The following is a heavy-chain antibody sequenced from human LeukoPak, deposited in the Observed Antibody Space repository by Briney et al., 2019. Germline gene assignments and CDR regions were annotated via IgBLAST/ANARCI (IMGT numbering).Heavy chain of an antibody. D-gene: IGHD1-26*01. V-gene: IGHV3-23*01. CDR2: LSARGATT. J-gene: IGHJ5*02. Sequence: PGGSLRLSCAASGFNFSTYAMTWVRQVPGQGLEWVSGLSARGATTFYADSVKGRFTTSRDNFKNTVSLQMNRLRADDTAVYYCARGGVGATLDWFAPWGQGTLVTVSS. CDR3: ARGGVGATLDWFAP. CDR1: GFNFSTYA.